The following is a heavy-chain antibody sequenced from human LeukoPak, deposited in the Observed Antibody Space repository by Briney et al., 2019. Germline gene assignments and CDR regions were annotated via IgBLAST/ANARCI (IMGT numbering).Heavy chain of an antibody. V-gene: IGHV4-61*02. CDR1: GGSISSGSYY. CDR3: ARGLWGTTSTDAFDI. CDR2: IYSSGST. J-gene: IGHJ3*02. D-gene: IGHD1-1*01. Sequence: SETLSLTCTVSGGSISSGSYYWSWIRQPAGKGLEWIGRIYSSGSTNYNPSLKSRVTISVDTSKNQFSLKLSSVTAADTAVYYCARGLWGTTSTDAFDIWGQGTMVTVSS.